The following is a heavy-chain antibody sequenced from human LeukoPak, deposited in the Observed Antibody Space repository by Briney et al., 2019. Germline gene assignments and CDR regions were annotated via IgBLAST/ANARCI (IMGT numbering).Heavy chain of an antibody. CDR1: GFTFSTYA. J-gene: IGHJ6*02. CDR2: INGGGSST. V-gene: IGHV3-23*01. CDR3: ASSEFYYGFDV. Sequence: GGSLRLSCAASGFTFSTYAMSWVRQAPGKGLEWVSGINGGGSSTYYADSVKGRFSISRDNSKNTLFLQMNSLRAADTAVYCCASSEFYYGFDVRGQGTTVTVSS. D-gene: IGHD3-10*01.